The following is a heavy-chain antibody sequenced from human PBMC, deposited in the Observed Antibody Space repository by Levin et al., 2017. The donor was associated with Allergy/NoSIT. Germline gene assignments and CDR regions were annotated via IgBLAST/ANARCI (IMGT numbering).Heavy chain of an antibody. J-gene: IGHJ4*02. CDR3: ATDRAFGDYVWNYFDH. V-gene: IGHV3-23*01. D-gene: IGHD3-16*01. CDR1: GFTFSSYA. CDR2: ISGTAGGT. Sequence: GESLKISCAASGFTFSSYAMSWVRQAPGKGLEWLSAISGTAGGTYYADSVKGRFTISRDNSKNTLYLQMNSLRVEDTAVYYCATDRAFGDYVWNYFDHWGQGTLVTVSS.